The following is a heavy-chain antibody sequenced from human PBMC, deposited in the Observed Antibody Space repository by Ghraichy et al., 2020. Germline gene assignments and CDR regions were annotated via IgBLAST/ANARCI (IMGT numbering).Heavy chain of an antibody. J-gene: IGHJ3*02. CDR2: ISGSGGST. D-gene: IGHD3-16*02. CDR1: GFTFSSYA. Sequence: GGSLRLSCAASGFTFSSYAMSWVRQAPGKGLEWVSAISGSGGSTYYADSVKGRFTISRDNSKNTLYLQMNSLRAEDTAVYYCAKDIYDYVWGSYRRPGAFDIWGQGTMVTVSS. V-gene: IGHV3-23*01. CDR3: AKDIYDYVWGSYRRPGAFDI.